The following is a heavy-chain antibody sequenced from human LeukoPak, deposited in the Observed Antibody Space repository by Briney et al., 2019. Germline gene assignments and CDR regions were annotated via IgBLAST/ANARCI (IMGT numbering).Heavy chain of an antibody. CDR2: INLPGTEH. J-gene: IGHJ4*02. CDR1: GFTFNTYW. V-gene: IGHV3-7*01. Sequence: PGGSLRLSCAASGFTFNTYWMSWVRQAPGKGLEWVANINLPGTEHNYVDPVKGRFTISRDNAKDSLYLQMNDLRAEGTAIYYCARDESIDYESNGYPDYWGQGTLVTVSS. D-gene: IGHD3-22*01. CDR3: ARDESIDYESNGYPDY.